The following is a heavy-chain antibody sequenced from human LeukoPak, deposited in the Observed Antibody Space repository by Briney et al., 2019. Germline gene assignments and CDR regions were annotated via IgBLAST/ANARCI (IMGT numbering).Heavy chain of an antibody. V-gene: IGHV3-23*01. Sequence: SGGSLRLSCAASGFTFSSYTMSWVRQAPGKGLEWVSAISGSGGCTYYADSVKGRFTISRDNSKNTLYLQMNSLRAEDTAVYYCAKETTVTTNFDYWGQGTLVTVSS. CDR3: AKETTVTTNFDY. CDR2: ISGSGGCT. J-gene: IGHJ4*02. CDR1: GFTFSSYT. D-gene: IGHD4-17*01.